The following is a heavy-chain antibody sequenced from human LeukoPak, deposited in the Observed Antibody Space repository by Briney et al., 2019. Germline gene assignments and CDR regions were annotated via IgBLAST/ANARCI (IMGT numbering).Heavy chain of an antibody. CDR3: ARAQSARYYDSSGYPRWYYGMDV. J-gene: IGHJ6*02. CDR2: IYSGGTT. V-gene: IGHV3-53*04. Sequence: PGGSLRLSCAASGFTVSTNCMTWVRQAPGKGLEWVSTIYSGGTTYYADSVMGRFTISRHNSRNTLYLQMNSLRAEDTAVYYCARAQSARYYDSSGYPRWYYGMDVWGQGTTVTVSS. D-gene: IGHD3-22*01. CDR1: GFTVSTNC.